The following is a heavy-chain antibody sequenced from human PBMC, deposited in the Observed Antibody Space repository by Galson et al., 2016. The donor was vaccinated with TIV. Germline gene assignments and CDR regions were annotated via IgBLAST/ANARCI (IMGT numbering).Heavy chain of an antibody. CDR1: GFTFSDHY. CDR3: VMYVSGLPN. V-gene: IGHV3-72*01. J-gene: IGHJ4*02. Sequence: SLRLSCAASGFTFSDHYMDWVRQAPGMRLEWVGRSKNRLKNYLTEYAASVKGRFTISRNYSKMSLYLQMNILKTEDTAVYYFVMYVSGLPNWGQGTLVTVSS. CDR2: SKNRLKNYLT. D-gene: IGHD6-19*01.